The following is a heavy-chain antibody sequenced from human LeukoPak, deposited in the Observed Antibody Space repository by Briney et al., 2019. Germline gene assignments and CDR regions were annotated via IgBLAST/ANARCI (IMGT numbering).Heavy chain of an antibody. V-gene: IGHV1-69*01. CDR3: ARDRAVAAAGTPYY. CDR1: GGTFSSYA. D-gene: IGHD6-13*01. CDR2: IIPIFGTA. J-gene: IGHJ4*02. Sequence: SSVKVPCKASGGTFSSYAISWVRQAPGQGLEWMGGIIPIFGTANYAQKFQGRVTITADESTSTAYMELSSLRSEDTAVYYCARDRAVAAAGTPYYWGQGTLVTVSS.